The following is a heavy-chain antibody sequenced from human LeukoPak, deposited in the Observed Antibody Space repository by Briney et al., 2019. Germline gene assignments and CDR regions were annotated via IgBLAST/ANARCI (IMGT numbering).Heavy chain of an antibody. J-gene: IGHJ6*02. V-gene: IGHV3-23*01. CDR3: AKDAGVDVVVAPAHGMDV. CDR1: GFTFTTYA. Sequence: GGSLRLSCAASGFTFTTYAMSWVRQAPGKGLEWVSGISGSGGSTYYADSVKGRFTISRDYSKNTLYLQMNSLRAEDTAVYYCAKDAGVDVVVAPAHGMDVWGQGTTVTVSS. D-gene: IGHD2-2*01. CDR2: ISGSGGST.